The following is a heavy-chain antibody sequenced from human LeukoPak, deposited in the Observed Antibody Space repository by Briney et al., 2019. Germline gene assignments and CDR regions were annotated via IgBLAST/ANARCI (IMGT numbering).Heavy chain of an antibody. CDR2: IYTSGST. CDR3: ARPLYYYDSSGYHF. Sequence: SETLSLTCTVSGGSISSGSCYWSWIRQPAGKGLEWIGRIYTSGSTNYNPSLKSRVTISVDTSKNQFSLKLSSVTAADTAVYYCARPLYYYDSSGYHFWGQGTLVTVSS. J-gene: IGHJ4*02. D-gene: IGHD3-22*01. V-gene: IGHV4-61*02. CDR1: GGSISSGSCY.